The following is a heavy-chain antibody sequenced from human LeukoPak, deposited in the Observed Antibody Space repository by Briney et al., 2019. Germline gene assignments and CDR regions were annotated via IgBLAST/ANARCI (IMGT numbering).Heavy chain of an antibody. D-gene: IGHD4-17*01. CDR2: ISASGSST. Sequence: PGGSLRLSCAASGFTFSNYAMNWVRLAPGEGLEWVSVISASGSSTYYADSVKGRFTISRDNSKNTLYLQMNSLGAEDTAVYYCAKALTRVTKFSGVDYWGQGTLVTVSS. CDR1: GFTFSNYA. V-gene: IGHV3-23*01. J-gene: IGHJ4*02. CDR3: AKALTRVTKFSGVDY.